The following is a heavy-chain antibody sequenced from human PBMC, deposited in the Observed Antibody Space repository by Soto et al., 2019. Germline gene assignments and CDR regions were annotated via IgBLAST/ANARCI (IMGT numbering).Heavy chain of an antibody. Sequence: QVQLVESGGGVVQPGRSLRLSCAASGFTFSSYGIHWVRQAPGKGLEWVANIWYDGRNKYYADSVKGRFTISGDNSKTTPYLQMNSLRAEDTGVYYCARDGYRFFDYWGQGTLVTVSS. CDR2: IWYDGRNK. J-gene: IGHJ4*02. V-gene: IGHV3-33*01. CDR1: GFTFSSYG. D-gene: IGHD6-13*01. CDR3: ARDGYRFFDY.